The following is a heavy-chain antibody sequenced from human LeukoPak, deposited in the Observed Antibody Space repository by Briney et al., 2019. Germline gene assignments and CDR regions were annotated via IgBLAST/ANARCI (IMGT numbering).Heavy chain of an antibody. J-gene: IGHJ4*02. CDR2: INWNGGST. Sequence: PGGSLRLSCVASGFTFDDYGMSWVRQAPGKGLEWVSGINWNGGSTGYADSVKGRFTISRDNAKNSLYLQMNSLRAEDTALYYCARNKYSSSWYGTFDYWGQGTLVTVSS. CDR3: ARNKYSSSWYGTFDY. V-gene: IGHV3-20*04. D-gene: IGHD6-13*01. CDR1: GFTFDDYG.